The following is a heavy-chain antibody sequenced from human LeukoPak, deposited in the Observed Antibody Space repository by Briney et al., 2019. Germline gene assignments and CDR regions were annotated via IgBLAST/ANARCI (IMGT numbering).Heavy chain of an antibody. J-gene: IGHJ4*02. CDR3: AVIVGARSFDF. V-gene: IGHV3-72*01. D-gene: IGHD1-26*01. CDR2: VRTKARSYTT. Sequence: SGGSLRLSCAASGFSFSDNHMDWVRRAPGKGLEWVGRVRTKARSYTTEYAASVKGRFTISRDDSMNSLYLQMRSLKTEDTAVYYCAVIVGARSFDFWGQGTLVTVSS. CDR1: GFSFSDNH.